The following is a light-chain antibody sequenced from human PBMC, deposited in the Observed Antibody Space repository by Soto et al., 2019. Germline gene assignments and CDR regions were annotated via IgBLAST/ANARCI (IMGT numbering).Light chain of an antibody. CDR1: SNDVGSYNF. Sequence: QSALTQPASVSGSPGQSITISCSGTSNDVGSYNFVSWYQKHPNTAPRLIIYDVSNRPSGVSNRFSGSKSDNTASLTISGHQAEDEADYYCSSYTRSSTVLFGGGTKLTVL. J-gene: IGLJ2*01. V-gene: IGLV2-14*03. CDR2: DVS. CDR3: SSYTRSSTVL.